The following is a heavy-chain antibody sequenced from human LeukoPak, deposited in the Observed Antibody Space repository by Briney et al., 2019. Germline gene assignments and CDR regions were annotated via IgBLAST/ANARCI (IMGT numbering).Heavy chain of an antibody. CDR2: ISASGAGT. CDR1: GFTFNTYA. J-gene: IGHJ4*02. V-gene: IGHV3-23*01. D-gene: IGHD1-14*01. Sequence: GGSLRLSCAASGFTFNTYAMSWVRQAPGKGLEWVSSISASGAGTYYADSVKGRFTISRDNSENTVYLQMNSLRAEDTAIYYCAKDWSGSDYFDYWGQGTLVTVSS. CDR3: AKDWSGSDYFDY.